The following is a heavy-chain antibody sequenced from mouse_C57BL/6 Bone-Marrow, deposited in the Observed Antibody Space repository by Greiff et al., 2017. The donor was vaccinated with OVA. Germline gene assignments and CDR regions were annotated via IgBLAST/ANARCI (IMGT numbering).Heavy chain of an antibody. CDR2: IYPGNSDT. CDR1: GYTFTSYW. J-gene: IGHJ1*03. CDR3: TRGTVVASNWYFDV. V-gene: IGHV1-5*01. Sequence: EVQLQQSGTVLARPGASVKMSCKTSGYTFTSYWMHWVKQRPGQGLEWIGAIYPGNSDTSYNQKFKGKAKLTAVTSASTAYMEPSSLTNEDSAVYYCTRGTVVASNWYFDVWGTGTTVTVSS. D-gene: IGHD1-1*01.